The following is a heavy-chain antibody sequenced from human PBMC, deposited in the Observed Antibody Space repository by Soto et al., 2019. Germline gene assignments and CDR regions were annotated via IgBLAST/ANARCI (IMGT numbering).Heavy chain of an antibody. Sequence: KPSETLSLTCTVSGGSISSYYWSWIRQPPGKGLEWIGHIYYSGSTNYNPSLKSRVTVSVDTSKNQFSLKLSSVTAADTAVYYCAREYYYDSSGFDYWGQGTLVTVSS. CDR3: AREYYYDSSGFDY. CDR1: GGSISSYY. V-gene: IGHV4-59*12. CDR2: IYYSGST. J-gene: IGHJ4*02. D-gene: IGHD3-22*01.